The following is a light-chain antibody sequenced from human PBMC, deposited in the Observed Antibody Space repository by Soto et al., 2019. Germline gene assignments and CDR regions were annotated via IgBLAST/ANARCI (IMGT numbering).Light chain of an antibody. CDR1: QSVSSN. J-gene: IGKJ5*01. V-gene: IGKV3-11*01. CDR3: QQRSNRPPIT. CDR2: DAS. Sequence: EIVMPQSPATLSVSPGATANFSCRSSQSVSSNLAWYQQKPGQAPRLLIYDASNRATGIPARFSGSGSGTDFTLTISSLEPEDCAVYYCQQRSNRPPITFGQGTRLEIK.